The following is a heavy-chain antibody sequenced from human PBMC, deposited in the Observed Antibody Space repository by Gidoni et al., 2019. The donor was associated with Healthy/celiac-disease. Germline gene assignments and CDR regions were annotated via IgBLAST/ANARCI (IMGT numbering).Heavy chain of an antibody. CDR3: ARGPDSRLLWFGELNAFDI. CDR1: GFTFSSYS. Sequence: EVQLVESGGGLVQPGGSLRLSCAASGFTFSSYSMNWVRQAPGKGLEWVSYISSSSSTIYYADSVKGRFTISRDNAKNSLYLQMNSLRDEDTAVYYCARGPDSRLLWFGELNAFDIWGQGTMVTVSS. CDR2: ISSSSSTI. J-gene: IGHJ3*02. V-gene: IGHV3-48*02. D-gene: IGHD3-10*01.